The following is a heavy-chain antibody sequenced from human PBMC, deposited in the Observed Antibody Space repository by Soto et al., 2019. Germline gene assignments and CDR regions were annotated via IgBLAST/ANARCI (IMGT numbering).Heavy chain of an antibody. D-gene: IGHD6-13*01. Sequence: GESLKISCKGSGYSFTSYWIFWVRQMPVKGLEFMGIIYPFYSDTRYSPSFQGHVTISSYNSISTSYLQLISLKASDTAMYYCARTSAAGKYYYGMDVWGQGTTVTVSS. CDR3: ARTSAAGKYYYGMDV. CDR2: IYPFYSDT. V-gene: IGHV5-51*01. J-gene: IGHJ6*02. CDR1: GYSFTSYW.